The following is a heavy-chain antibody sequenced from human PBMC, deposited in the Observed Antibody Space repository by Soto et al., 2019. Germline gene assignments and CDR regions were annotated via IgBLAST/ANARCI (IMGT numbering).Heavy chain of an antibody. CDR1: GFSFSRYG. Sequence: VGSLRLSCAASGFSFSRYGMHWVRQAPVKGLEWMASNSFDGNINYYAETVKGRITITRDNSKRVLIIHLNSVKSEDTAMYYCAKDPYSSSWLPEYWGQGT. CDR2: NSFDGNIN. CDR3: AKDPYSSSWLPEY. D-gene: IGHD6-13*01. J-gene: IGHJ4*02. V-gene: IGHV3-30*18.